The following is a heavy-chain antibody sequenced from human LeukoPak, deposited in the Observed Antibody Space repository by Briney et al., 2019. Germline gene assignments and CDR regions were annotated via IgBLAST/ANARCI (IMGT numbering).Heavy chain of an antibody. D-gene: IGHD2-15*01. CDR2: IRYDGSNK. CDR3: AKDLLVGVIPYYFDY. CDR1: GFTFSTYT. V-gene: IGHV3-30*02. J-gene: IGHJ4*02. Sequence: GGSLRLSCVVSGFTFSTYTMNWVRQAPGKGLEWVAFIRYDGSNKYYADSVKGRFTISRDNSKNTLYLQMNSLRAEDTAVYYCAKDLLVGVIPYYFDYWGQGTLVTVSS.